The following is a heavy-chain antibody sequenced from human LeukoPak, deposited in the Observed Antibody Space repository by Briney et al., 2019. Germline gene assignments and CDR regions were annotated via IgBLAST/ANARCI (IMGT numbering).Heavy chain of an antibody. D-gene: IGHD6-6*01. V-gene: IGHV3-66*04. CDR3: ARQARPYDVAEYFQH. CDR1: GFPVSSNY. CDR2: IYSGGST. J-gene: IGHJ1*01. Sequence: GGSLRLSCSASGFPVSSNYMRWVRQAPGKGLEWVSVIYSGGSTYYADSVKGRFTISRDNSKNTLYLQMNSLRAEDTAVYYCARQARPYDVAEYFQHWGQGTLVTVSS.